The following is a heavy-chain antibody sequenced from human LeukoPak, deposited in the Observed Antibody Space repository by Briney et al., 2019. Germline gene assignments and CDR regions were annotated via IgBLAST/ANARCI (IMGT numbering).Heavy chain of an antibody. CDR3: ARDTRLYCSSTSCSGEAFDI. D-gene: IGHD2-2*01. J-gene: IGHJ3*02. V-gene: IGHV3-48*01. CDR1: GFTFSSYG. Sequence: HPGGSLRLSCAVSGFTFSSYGMNWVRQAPGKGLEWVSYIYTGSDSIYYADSVKGRFTISRDNSKNTLYLQMNSLRAEDTAVYYCARDTRLYCSSTSCSGEAFDIWGQGTMVTVSS. CDR2: IYTGSDSI.